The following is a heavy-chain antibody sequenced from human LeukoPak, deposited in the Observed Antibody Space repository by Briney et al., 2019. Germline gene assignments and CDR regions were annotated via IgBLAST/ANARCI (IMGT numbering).Heavy chain of an antibody. J-gene: IGHJ4*02. CDR2: INHSGST. D-gene: IGHD6-13*01. Sequence: SETLSLTCAVYGGSFSGYYWSWIRQPPGKGLEWIGEINHSGSTNYNPSLKSRVTISVDTSKNQFSLKLSSVTAADTAVYYCASYGGVAAAGAVGSVDYWGQGTLVTVSS. CDR3: ASYGGVAAAGAVGSVDY. V-gene: IGHV4-34*01. CDR1: GGSFSGYY.